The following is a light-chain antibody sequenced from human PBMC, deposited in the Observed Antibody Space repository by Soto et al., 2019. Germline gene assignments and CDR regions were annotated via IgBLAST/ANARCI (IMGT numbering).Light chain of an antibody. Sequence: QSALTQPASVSGSPGQSITISCTGTNSDVGGYSFVSWYQLHPGKAPKLMIYDVTNRPSGVSNRFSGSKSGNTASLTISGLRAEDEADYYCSSYTSSSTVVFGGGTKLTVL. CDR3: SSYTSSSTVV. J-gene: IGLJ2*01. CDR2: DVT. V-gene: IGLV2-14*01. CDR1: NSDVGGYSF.